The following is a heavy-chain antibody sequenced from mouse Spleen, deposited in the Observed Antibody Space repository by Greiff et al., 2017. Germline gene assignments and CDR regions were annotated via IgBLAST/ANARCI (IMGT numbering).Heavy chain of an antibody. D-gene: IGHD1-1*01. CDR1: GFTFSSYG. CDR2: ISSGGSYT. CDR3: ARQNYGSSYWYFDV. Sequence: EVKLMESGGDLVKPGGSLKLSCAASGFTFSSYGMSWVRQTPDKRLEWVATISSGGSYTYYPDSVKGRFTISRDNAKNTLYLQMSSLKSEDTAMYYCARQNYGSSYWYFDVWGTGTTVTVSS. J-gene: IGHJ1*03. V-gene: IGHV5-6*01.